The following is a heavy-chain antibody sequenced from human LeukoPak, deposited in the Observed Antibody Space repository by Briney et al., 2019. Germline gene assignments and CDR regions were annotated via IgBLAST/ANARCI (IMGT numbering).Heavy chain of an antibody. CDR3: ARSGQLGRHAFDI. D-gene: IGHD5-24*01. J-gene: IGHJ3*02. CDR1: GGTFSSYT. CDR2: IIPILGIA. V-gene: IGHV1-69*02. Sequence: SVKVPCKASGGTFSSYTISWVRQAPGQGLEWMGRIIPILGIANYAQKFQGRVTITADKSTSTAYMELSSLRSEDTAVYYCARSGQLGRHAFDIWGQGTMVTVSS.